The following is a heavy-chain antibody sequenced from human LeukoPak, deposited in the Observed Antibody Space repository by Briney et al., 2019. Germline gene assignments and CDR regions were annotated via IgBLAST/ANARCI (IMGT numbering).Heavy chain of an antibody. CDR3: ATDGAGFDT. CDR1: GFSFSTHA. J-gene: IGHJ5*02. CDR2: ISGNGADT. Sequence: GGSLRLSCAASGFSFSTHAMSWVRQAPGKGLEWVSAISGNGADTFYADSVTGRFTLSRDNSKNTLYLQMNNLRAEDTAVYYCATDGAGFDTWGQGVLVTVSS. V-gene: IGHV3-23*01.